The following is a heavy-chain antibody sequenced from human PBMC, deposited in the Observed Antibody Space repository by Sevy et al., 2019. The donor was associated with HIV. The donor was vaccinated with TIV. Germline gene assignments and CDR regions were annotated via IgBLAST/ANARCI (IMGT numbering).Heavy chain of an antibody. J-gene: IGHJ6*02. CDR2: IFSGGST. CDR3: ARGMILEGSWCGMDV. Sequence: GGSLRLSCAVSGFTVSSNCMTWVRQAPGKGLEWVSVIFSGGSTYYADSVKGRFTISRDNSRNTLSLQMNSLRAEDTAVYYCARGMILEGSWCGMDVWGQGTTVTVSS. D-gene: IGHD3-3*01. V-gene: IGHV3-53*01. CDR1: GFTVSSNC.